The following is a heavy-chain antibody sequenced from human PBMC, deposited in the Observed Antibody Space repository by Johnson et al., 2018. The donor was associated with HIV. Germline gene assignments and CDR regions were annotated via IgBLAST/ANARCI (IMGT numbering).Heavy chain of an antibody. V-gene: IGHV3-30*14. CDR2: ISYDGGNN. D-gene: IGHD1-1*01. Sequence: QVQLVESGGGVVQPGRSLRLSCAASGFLFSRYAMHWVRQAPGKGLEWVAVISYDGGNNYYADSVKGRFTISRDNSKNTLYLQMNSLRAEDTAVYYCARDSLETSDGAFDIWGQGTMVTVSS. CDR1: GFLFSRYA. J-gene: IGHJ3*02. CDR3: ARDSLETSDGAFDI.